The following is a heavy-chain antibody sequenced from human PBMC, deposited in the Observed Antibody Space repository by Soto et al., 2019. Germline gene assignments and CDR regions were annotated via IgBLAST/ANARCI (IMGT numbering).Heavy chain of an antibody. D-gene: IGHD3-3*01. Sequence: ASVKVSCKASGYTFTSYGISWVRQAPGQGLEWMGWISAYNGNTSYAQKLQGRVTMTTDTSTSTAYMELRSLRSDDTAVYYCARSPVRDFWSGYVFDYWGQGTLVTVSS. J-gene: IGHJ4*02. CDR2: ISAYNGNT. V-gene: IGHV1-18*01. CDR3: ARSPVRDFWSGYVFDY. CDR1: GYTFTSYG.